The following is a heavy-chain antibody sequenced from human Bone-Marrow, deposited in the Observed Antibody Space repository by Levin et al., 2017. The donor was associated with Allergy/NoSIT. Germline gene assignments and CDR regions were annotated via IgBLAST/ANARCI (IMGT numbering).Heavy chain of an antibody. CDR2: ISGSGGST. Sequence: GESLKISCAASGFTFSSYAMSWVRQAPGKGLEWVSAISGSGGSTNYADSVKGRFTISRDNSKNTLYLQMNSLRAEDTAVYYCAKNSGITMVRGYFHYWGQGTLVTVSS. D-gene: IGHD3-10*01. CDR1: GFTFSSYA. V-gene: IGHV3-23*01. J-gene: IGHJ4*02. CDR3: AKNSGITMVRGYFHY.